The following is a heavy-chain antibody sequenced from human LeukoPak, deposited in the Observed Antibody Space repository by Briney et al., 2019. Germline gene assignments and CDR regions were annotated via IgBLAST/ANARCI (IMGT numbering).Heavy chain of an antibody. CDR3: ATRYCSSTNCYAFDY. D-gene: IGHD2-2*01. CDR1: GFTFSSYW. Sequence: PGGSVRLSCAASGFTFSSYWMHWVRHAPGKGLVWVSRIKSDGSNTAYADSVKGRFTISRDNAKNTLYLQMNSLRAEDTAVYYCATRYCSSTNCYAFDYWGQGTLVTVSS. V-gene: IGHV3-74*01. J-gene: IGHJ4*02. CDR2: IKSDGSNT.